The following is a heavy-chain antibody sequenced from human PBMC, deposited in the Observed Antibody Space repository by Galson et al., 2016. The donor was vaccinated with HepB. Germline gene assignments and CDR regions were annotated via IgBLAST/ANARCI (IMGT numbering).Heavy chain of an antibody. CDR3: ARDVIGLVRGGMSRWKLHYIDY. CDR2: IWFDGTYK. CDR1: GFHFSGYG. D-gene: IGHD3-10*01. Sequence: SLRLSCAASGFHFSGYGMHWVRQAPGKGLEWVALIWFDGTYKYYADSVRGRFTISRDDSMNTVFLQMDSLRAADTAVYYCARDVIGLVRGGMSRWKLHYIDYWGQGTLVTVAS. V-gene: IGHV3-33*01. J-gene: IGHJ4*02.